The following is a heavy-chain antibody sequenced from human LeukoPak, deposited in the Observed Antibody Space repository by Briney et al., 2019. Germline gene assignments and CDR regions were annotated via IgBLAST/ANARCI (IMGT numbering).Heavy chain of an antibody. J-gene: IGHJ5*02. D-gene: IGHD6-13*01. CDR2: ISGSGGST. V-gene: IGHV3-23*01. CDR3: AKARKAENWFDP. Sequence: PGGSLRLSXAASGFTFSSYAMSWVRQAPGKGLEWVSAISGSGGSTYYADSVKGRFTISRDNSKNTLYLQMNSLRAEDTAVYYCAKARKAENWFDPWGQGTLVTVSS. CDR1: GFTFSSYA.